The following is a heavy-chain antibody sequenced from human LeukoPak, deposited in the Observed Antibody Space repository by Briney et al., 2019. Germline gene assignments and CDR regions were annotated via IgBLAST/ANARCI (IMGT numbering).Heavy chain of an antibody. CDR2: IYPGDSDT. CDR1: GYSFTSYW. D-gene: IGHD6-13*01. J-gene: IGHJ5*02. V-gene: IGHV5-51*01. Sequence: GESLKISCKGSGYSFTSYWIGWVRQMPGKGLEWMGIIYPGDSDTRYSPSFQGQVTISADKSISTAYLQWSSLKASDTAMYYCARLTNPGYSSSWYANHWGQGTLVTVSS. CDR3: ARLTNPGYSSSWYANH.